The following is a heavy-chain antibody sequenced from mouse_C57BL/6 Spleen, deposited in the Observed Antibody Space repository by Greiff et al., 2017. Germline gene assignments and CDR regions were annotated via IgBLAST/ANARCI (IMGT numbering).Heavy chain of an antibody. CDR3: ARHGGVMDY. CDR1: DYTFTSYW. V-gene: IGHV1-69*01. CDR2: IDPSDSYT. J-gene: IGHJ4*01. Sequence: QVQLQQPGAELVMPGASVKLSCKASDYTFTSYWMHWVKQRPGQGLAWIGEIDPSDSYTKYNQKFKGKSTLTVDKSSSTAYMQLSSLTSEDSAVYYCARHGGVMDYWGQGTSVTVSS.